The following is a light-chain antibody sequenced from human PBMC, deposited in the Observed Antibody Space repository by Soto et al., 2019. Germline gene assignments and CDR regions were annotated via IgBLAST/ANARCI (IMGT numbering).Light chain of an antibody. CDR2: GAS. J-gene: IGKJ1*01. CDR3: QQYGSSPGT. V-gene: IGKV3-20*01. Sequence: EIVMTQSPATLSVSPGERATLSCRASQSISSSYLAWYQQRPGQAPRLLIFGASIRATGLPGRFSGGGSGTDFTLTISRLEPEDFAVYYCQQYGSSPGTFGQGTKVDIK. CDR1: QSISSSY.